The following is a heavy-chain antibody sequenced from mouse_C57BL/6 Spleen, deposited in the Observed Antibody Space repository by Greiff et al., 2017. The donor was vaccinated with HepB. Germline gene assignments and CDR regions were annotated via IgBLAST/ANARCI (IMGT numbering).Heavy chain of an antibody. Sequence: EVKLMESGPGMVKPSQSLSLTRTVTGYSITSGYDWHWIRHFPGNKLEWMGYISYSGSTNYNPSLKSRISITHDTSKNHFFLKLNSVTTEDTATYYCARDSYYYGSSHWYFDVWGTGTTVTVSS. CDR3: ARDSYYYGSSHWYFDV. CDR2: ISYSGST. J-gene: IGHJ1*03. V-gene: IGHV3-1*01. CDR1: GYSITSGYD. D-gene: IGHD1-1*01.